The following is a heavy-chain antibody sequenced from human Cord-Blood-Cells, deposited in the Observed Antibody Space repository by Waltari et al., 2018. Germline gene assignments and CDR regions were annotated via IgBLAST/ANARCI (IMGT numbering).Heavy chain of an antibody. CDR2: ISGSGGST. D-gene: IGHD6-13*01. CDR3: AKGVIRKGSSWYDY. J-gene: IGHJ4*02. V-gene: IGHV3-23*01. Sequence: EVQLLESGGGLVQPGGSLRLSCAASGFTFSSSAMSWVRPAPGKGLEWVSAISGSGGSTYYADSVKGRFTISRDNSKNTLYLQMNSLRAEDTAVYYCAKGVIRKGSSWYDYWGQGTLVTVSS. CDR1: GFTFSSSA.